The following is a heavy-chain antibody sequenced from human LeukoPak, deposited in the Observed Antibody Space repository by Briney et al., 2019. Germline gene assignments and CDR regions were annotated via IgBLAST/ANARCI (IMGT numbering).Heavy chain of an antibody. D-gene: IGHD6-13*01. CDR1: GYTFTSYY. V-gene: IGHV1-46*01. J-gene: IGHJ6*02. Sequence: ASVKVSCKASGYTFTSYYMHWVRQAPGQGLEWMGIINPSGGSTSYAQKFQGRVTMTRDTSTSTVYMELSSLRSEDTAVYYCAREAAADPVSYYYYGMDVWGQGTTVTVPS. CDR3: AREAAADPVSYYYYGMDV. CDR2: INPSGGST.